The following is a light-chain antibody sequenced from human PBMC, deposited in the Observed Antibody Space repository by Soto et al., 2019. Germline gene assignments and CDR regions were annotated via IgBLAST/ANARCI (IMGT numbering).Light chain of an antibody. CDR2: KAS. J-gene: IGKJ1*01. Sequence: DIQMTQSPSTLSASVGDRVTITCRASQSISSWLAWYQQKPGKAPKLLIYKASSLESGVPSRFSGSGSGTEFTLTISSLQPEDFATYYFQQYNSDPWTFGQGTKVEIK. V-gene: IGKV1-5*03. CDR3: QQYNSDPWT. CDR1: QSISSW.